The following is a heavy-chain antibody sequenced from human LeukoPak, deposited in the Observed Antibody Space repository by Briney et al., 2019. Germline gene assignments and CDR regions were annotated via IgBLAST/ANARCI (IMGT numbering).Heavy chain of an antibody. CDR1: GGSISSGGYY. Sequence: SETLSLTCTVSGGSISSGGYYWSWIRQPPGKGLEWIGYIYHSGSTYYNPSLKSRVTISVDRSKNQFSLKLSSVTAADTAVYYCARDRSVDYVWGSYRYRDAFDIWGQGTMVTVSS. V-gene: IGHV4-30-2*01. CDR2: IYHSGST. D-gene: IGHD3-16*02. CDR3: ARDRSVDYVWGSYRYRDAFDI. J-gene: IGHJ3*02.